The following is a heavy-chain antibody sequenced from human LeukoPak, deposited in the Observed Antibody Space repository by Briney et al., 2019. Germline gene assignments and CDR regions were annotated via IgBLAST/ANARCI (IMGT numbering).Heavy chain of an antibody. CDR2: VNSDGSNT. CDR1: RFIFSNYS. CDR3: ARDIVSGSGSLDY. V-gene: IGHV3-74*01. J-gene: IGHJ4*02. D-gene: IGHD3-10*01. Sequence: GGSLRLSCAASRFIFSNYSMHWVRQAPGKGLVWVAGVNSDGSNTSYADSVKGRFTTTTDTAKSMLYMQMNTLGAEDTAVYYCARDIVSGSGSLDYWGQGTLVTVSS.